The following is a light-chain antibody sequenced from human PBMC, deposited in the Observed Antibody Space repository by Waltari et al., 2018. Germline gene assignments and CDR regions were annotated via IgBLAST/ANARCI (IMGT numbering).Light chain of an antibody. CDR2: GAS. J-gene: IGKJ5*01. Sequence: DIVVTQSPATLSLSPGERATLSCRASQSVGSDLAWYQQKPGQAPRLLIYGASTRATGIPARFSGSGSGTEFTLTISSLQSEDFGVYYCQQYNQWPPITFGHGTRVEVK. CDR1: QSVGSD. V-gene: IGKV3-15*01. CDR3: QQYNQWPPIT.